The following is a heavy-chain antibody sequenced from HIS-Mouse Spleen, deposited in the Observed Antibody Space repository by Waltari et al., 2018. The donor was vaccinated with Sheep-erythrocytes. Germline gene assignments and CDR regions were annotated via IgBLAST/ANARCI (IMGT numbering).Heavy chain of an antibody. CDR3: ARLYYYDSSGYYFDY. V-gene: IGHV4-39*01. Sequence: QLQLQESGPGLVKPSETLSLTCTVSGGPISSSRYYWGWIRQPPGKGLVWIGSIYYSGRTYYNPSLKSRVTISVDTSKNQFSLKLSSVTAADTAVYYCARLYYYDSSGYYFDYWGQGTLVTVSS. J-gene: IGHJ4*02. CDR1: GGPISSSRYY. CDR2: IYYSGRT. D-gene: IGHD3-22*01.